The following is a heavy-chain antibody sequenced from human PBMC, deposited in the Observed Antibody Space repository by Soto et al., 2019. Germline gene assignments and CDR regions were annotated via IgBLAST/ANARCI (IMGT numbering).Heavy chain of an antibody. V-gene: IGHV1-69*13. CDR1: GGTFSSYA. CDR3: ARDHYCGGDCYSSYNWFDP. CDR2: IIPIFGTA. J-gene: IGHJ5*02. Sequence: SVKVSCKASGGTFSSYAISWVRQAPGQGLEWMGGIIPIFGTANYAQKFQGRVTITADESTSTAYMELSSLRSEDTAVYYCARDHYCGGDCYSSYNWFDPWGQGTLVTVSS. D-gene: IGHD2-21*02.